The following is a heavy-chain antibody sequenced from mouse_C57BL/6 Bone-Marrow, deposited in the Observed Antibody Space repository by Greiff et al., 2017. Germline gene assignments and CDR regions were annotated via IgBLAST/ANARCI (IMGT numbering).Heavy chain of an antibody. J-gene: IGHJ4*01. Sequence: EVQLQESGPVLVKPGASVKMSCKASGYTFTDYYMNWVKQSHGKSLEWIGVINPYNGGTSYNQKFKGKATLTVDKSSSTAYMELNSLTSEDSAVYYCARWTDYYAMDYWGQGTSVTVSS. V-gene: IGHV1-19*01. CDR3: ARWTDYYAMDY. CDR1: GYTFTDYY. CDR2: INPYNGGT.